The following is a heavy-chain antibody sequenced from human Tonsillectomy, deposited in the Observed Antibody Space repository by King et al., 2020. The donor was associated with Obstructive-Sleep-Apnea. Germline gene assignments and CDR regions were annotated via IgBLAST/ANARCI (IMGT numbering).Heavy chain of an antibody. CDR3: GSLLRFPGNFDY. D-gene: IGHD2-21*01. V-gene: IGHV3-64D*09. CDR2: ISDSGSDT. J-gene: IGHJ4*02. Sequence: VQLVESGGGLVQPGGSLRLSCSASGFTFSHYAMNWVRQAPGKGLEYLSAISDSGSDTYYADSVKDRFTISRDNSKNILYLQMNSLRPDDTAVYYCGSLLRFPGNFDYWGQGALITVSS. CDR1: GFTFSHYA.